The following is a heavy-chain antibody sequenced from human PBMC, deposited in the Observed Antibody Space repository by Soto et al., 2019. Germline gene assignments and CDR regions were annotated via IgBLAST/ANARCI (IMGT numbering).Heavy chain of an antibody. CDR2: ISYDGSNK. D-gene: IGHD3-16*02. CDR1: GFTFSSYG. Sequence: GGSLRLSCAASGFTFSSYGMHWVRQAPGKGLEWVAVISYDGSNKYYADSVKGRFTISRDNSKNTLYLQMNSLRAEDTAVYYRAKAYSFGGVIVYADYWGQGTLVTAPQ. CDR3: AKAYSFGGVIVYADY. J-gene: IGHJ4*02. V-gene: IGHV3-30*18.